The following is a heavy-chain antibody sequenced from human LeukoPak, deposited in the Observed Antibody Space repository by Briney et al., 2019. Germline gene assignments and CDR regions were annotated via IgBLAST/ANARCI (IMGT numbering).Heavy chain of an antibody. Sequence: PGGSLRLSCAASGFTFTNYAMHWVRQAPGKGLEWVAVISYDETNKYYEDSVKGRFTISRDSSKNTLYLQMNSLRAEDTAVYYCARTCGGDCYSESAFDYWGQGTLVTVSS. CDR2: ISYDETNK. J-gene: IGHJ4*02. V-gene: IGHV3-30*04. CDR1: GFTFTNYA. CDR3: ARTCGGDCYSESAFDY. D-gene: IGHD2-21*02.